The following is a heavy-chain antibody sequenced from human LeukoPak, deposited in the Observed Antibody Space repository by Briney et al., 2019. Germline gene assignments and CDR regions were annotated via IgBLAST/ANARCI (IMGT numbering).Heavy chain of an antibody. CDR2: IKQDGSEK. D-gene: IGHD6-13*01. J-gene: IGHJ5*02. CDR1: GFTFSSYW. V-gene: IGHV3-7*01. Sequence: PGGSLRLSCAASGFTFSSYWMSWVRQAPGKGLEWVANIKQDGSEKYYVDSVKGRFTISRDNAKNSLYLQMNSLRAEDTAVYYCARGGGYSSQNWFDPWGQGTLVTVSS. CDR3: ARGGGYSSQNWFDP.